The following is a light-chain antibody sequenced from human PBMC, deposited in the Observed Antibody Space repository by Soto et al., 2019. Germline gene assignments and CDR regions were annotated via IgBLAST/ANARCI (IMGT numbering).Light chain of an antibody. CDR2: GNS. CDR1: SSNIGAGYD. CDR3: QSYDSSLSAYV. Sequence: QSVLAQPPSVSAAPGQKVTISCTGSSSNIGAGYDLHWYQQLPGTAPKLLLYGNSNRPSGVPDRFSGSKSGTSASLAITGLQAEDEADYYCQSYDSSLSAYVFGTGTKVTVL. J-gene: IGLJ1*01. V-gene: IGLV1-40*01.